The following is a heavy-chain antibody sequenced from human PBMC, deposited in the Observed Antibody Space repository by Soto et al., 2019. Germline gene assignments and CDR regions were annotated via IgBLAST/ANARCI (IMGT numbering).Heavy chain of an antibody. D-gene: IGHD3-10*01. Sequence: QVQLVQSGAEVKKPGSSVKVSCKASGGTFSSYTISWVRQAPGQGLEWMGRIIPILGIANYAQKFQGRVTITADKSTSTAYMELSSLRSEDTAVYYCAREDYGSGTEKGNWFDPWGQGTLVTVSS. J-gene: IGHJ5*02. CDR1: GGTFSSYT. V-gene: IGHV1-69*08. CDR3: AREDYGSGTEKGNWFDP. CDR2: IIPILGIA.